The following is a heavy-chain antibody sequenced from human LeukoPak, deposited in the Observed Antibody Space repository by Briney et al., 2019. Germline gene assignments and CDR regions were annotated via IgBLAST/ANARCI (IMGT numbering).Heavy chain of an antibody. CDR2: IYYSGST. J-gene: IGHJ4*02. D-gene: IGHD1-26*01. Sequence: SETLSLTCTVSGGSISSHYWSWIRQPPGKGLEWIGYIYYSGSTNYNPSHKSRVTISVDTSKNQFSLKLSSVTAADTAVYYCARGGRGGSYFFVYWGQGTLVTVSS. CDR3: ARGGRGGSYFFVY. V-gene: IGHV4-59*11. CDR1: GGSISSHY.